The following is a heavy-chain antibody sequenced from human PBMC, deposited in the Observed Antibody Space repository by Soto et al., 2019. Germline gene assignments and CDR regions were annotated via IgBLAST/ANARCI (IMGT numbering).Heavy chain of an antibody. J-gene: IGHJ5*02. Sequence: LRLSCAASGFTFSSYAMSWVRQAPGKGLEWVSAISGSGGSTYYADSVKGRFTISRDNSKNTLYLQMNSLRAEDTAVYYCASYCSGGSCRTNWFNPWGQGTLVTVSS. CDR2: ISGSGGST. V-gene: IGHV3-23*01. CDR3: ASYCSGGSCRTNWFNP. D-gene: IGHD2-15*01. CDR1: GFTFSSYA.